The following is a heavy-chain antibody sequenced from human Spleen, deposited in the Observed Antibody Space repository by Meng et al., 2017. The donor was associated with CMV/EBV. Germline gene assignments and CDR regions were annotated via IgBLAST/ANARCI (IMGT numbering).Heavy chain of an antibody. CDR2: ISYDGSNI. D-gene: IGHD1-26*01. V-gene: IGHV3-30*03. Sequence: GESLKISCTASGFTVSSNYMSWIRQAPGKGLEWVAVISYDGSNIYYADSVKGRFTISRDNSKNTVSLQMNSLRTEDTAVYYCARALFIGWFDPWGQGTLVTVSS. CDR1: GFTVSSNY. CDR3: ARALFIGWFDP. J-gene: IGHJ5*02.